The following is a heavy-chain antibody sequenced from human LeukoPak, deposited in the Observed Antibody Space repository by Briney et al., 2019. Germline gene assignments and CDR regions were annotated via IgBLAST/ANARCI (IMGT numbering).Heavy chain of an antibody. CDR2: IYYSGST. CDR3: ARGPLGEYPYGMDV. CDR1: GGSISSFY. Sequence: SETLSLTCTVSGGSISSFYWSWIRQPPGKRLEWIGYIYYSGSTNYNPSLKSRVTISVDTSKNQFSLKLSSVTAADTAVYYCARGPLGEYPYGMDVWGQGTTVTVSS. J-gene: IGHJ6*02. D-gene: IGHD3-10*01. V-gene: IGHV4-59*01.